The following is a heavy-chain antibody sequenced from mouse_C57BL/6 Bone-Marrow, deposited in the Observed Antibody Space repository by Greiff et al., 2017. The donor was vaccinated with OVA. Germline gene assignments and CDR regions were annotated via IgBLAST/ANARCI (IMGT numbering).Heavy chain of an antibody. CDR2: IDPSDSET. J-gene: IGHJ1*03. Sequence: VQLQQPGAELVRPGSSVKLSCKASGYTFTSYWMHWVKQRPIQGLEWIGNIDPSDSETHYNQKFKDKATLTVDKSSSTAYMHLSSLTSEDSAVYYCARSCDPYFDVWGTGTTVTVSS. CDR1: GYTFTSYW. V-gene: IGHV1-52*01. D-gene: IGHD2-13*01. CDR3: ARSCDPYFDV.